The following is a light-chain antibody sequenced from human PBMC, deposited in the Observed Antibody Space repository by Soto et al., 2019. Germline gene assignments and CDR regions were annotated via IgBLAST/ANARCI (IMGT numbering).Light chain of an antibody. CDR3: QQSYNSPQT. Sequence: EIVFPQSPGTLSLSPGERATLTCRARQSVGSTYLAWYQQKPGQAPRLLIYGASSRAAGIPDRFSGSGSGTDFTLSISSLQPEDFATYSCQQSYNSPQTFGRGTKVDI. CDR1: QSVGSTY. J-gene: IGKJ1*01. V-gene: IGKV3-20*01. CDR2: GAS.